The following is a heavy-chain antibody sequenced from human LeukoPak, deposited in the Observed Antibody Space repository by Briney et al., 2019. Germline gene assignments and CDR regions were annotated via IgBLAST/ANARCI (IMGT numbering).Heavy chain of an antibody. CDR1: GFTFSSYE. Sequence: GGSLRLSCAASGFTFSSYEMNWVRQAPGKGLEWVSYISSSGSTIYYADSVKGRFTISRDNAENSLYLQMNSLRAEDTAVYYCAKDLVTGSLDYWGLGTLVTVSS. CDR2: ISSSGSTI. CDR3: AKDLVTGSLDY. V-gene: IGHV3-48*03. D-gene: IGHD3-10*01. J-gene: IGHJ4*02.